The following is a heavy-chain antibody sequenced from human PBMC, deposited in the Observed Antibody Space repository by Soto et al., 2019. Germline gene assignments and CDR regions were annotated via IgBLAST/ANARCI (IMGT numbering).Heavy chain of an antibody. CDR3: ATSPSGYLNLEQFYYYYMDV. D-gene: IGHD3-3*01. CDR1: GYTLTGLS. CDR2: FDPEDGET. J-gene: IGHJ6*03. V-gene: IGHV1-24*01. Sequence: ASVKVSCKVSGYTLTGLSMHWVRQAPGKGLEWMGGFDPEDGETIYAQKFQGRVTMTEDTSTDTAYMELSSLRSEDTAVYYCATSPSGYLNLEQFYYYYMDVWGKGTTVTVSS.